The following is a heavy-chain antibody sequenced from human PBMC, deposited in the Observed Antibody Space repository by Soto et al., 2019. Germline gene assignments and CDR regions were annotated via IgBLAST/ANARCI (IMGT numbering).Heavy chain of an antibody. CDR2: ISRSGSTI. CDR1: GLTFSSYE. J-gene: IGHJ2*01. CDR3: ARDGRIRRPDWYFDL. D-gene: IGHD2-15*01. V-gene: IGHV3-48*03. Sequence: EVQLVESGGGLVQPGGSLRLSCAASGLTFSSYEMNWVRQAPGKGLERVSYISRSGSTIYYADSVKGRVTISRDNAKNSLYLQMNSLRAEDTAVYYCARDGRIRRPDWYFDLWGRGTLVTVSS.